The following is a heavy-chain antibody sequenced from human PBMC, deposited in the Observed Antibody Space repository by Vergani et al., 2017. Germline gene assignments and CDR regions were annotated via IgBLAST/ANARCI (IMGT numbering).Heavy chain of an antibody. CDR3: ASDYGYYGSGTYYNIGY. D-gene: IGHD3-10*01. Sequence: QVQLVQSGAEVKKPGASVKVSCKASGYTFTGYYMHWVRQAPGQGLEWMGWINPNNGDTNYAQKFQGRVTMTRDTSISTAYMELSRLRSDDTAVYYCASDYGYYGSGTYYNIGYWGQGTLVTVSS. J-gene: IGHJ4*02. CDR1: GYTFTGYY. V-gene: IGHV1-2*02. CDR2: INPNNGDT.